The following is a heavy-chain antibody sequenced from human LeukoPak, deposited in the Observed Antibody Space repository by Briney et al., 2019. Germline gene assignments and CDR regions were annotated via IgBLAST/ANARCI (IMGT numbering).Heavy chain of an antibody. CDR1: GYTFTSYG. Sequence: ASVKVSCKASGYTFTSYGISWVRQAPGQGLEWMGWISAYNGNTNYAQELQGRVTMTTDTSTRTAYMELRSLRSDDTAVYYCAREDGCDFWSGYSGYYYYYYMDVWGKGTTVTVSS. J-gene: IGHJ6*03. CDR3: AREDGCDFWSGYSGYYYYYYMDV. CDR2: ISAYNGNT. D-gene: IGHD3-3*01. V-gene: IGHV1-18*01.